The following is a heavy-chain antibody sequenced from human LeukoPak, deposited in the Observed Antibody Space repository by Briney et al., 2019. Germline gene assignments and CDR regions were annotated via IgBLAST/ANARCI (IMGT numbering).Heavy chain of an antibody. J-gene: IGHJ5*02. CDR2: IYYSGST. CDR1: GGSISSVGYY. V-gene: IGHV4-30-4*01. CDR3: ASAKSSMVRGVEPRIDP. D-gene: IGHD3-10*01. Sequence: SQTLSLTCTVSGGSISSVGYYWSWIRRHPGKGLEWIGYIYYSGSTYYNPSLKSRVTISVDTSKNQFSLKLSSVTAADTAVYYCASAKSSMVRGVEPRIDPWGQGTLVTVSS.